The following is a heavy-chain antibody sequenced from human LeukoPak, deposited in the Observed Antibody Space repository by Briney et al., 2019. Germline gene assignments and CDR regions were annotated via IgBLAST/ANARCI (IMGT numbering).Heavy chain of an antibody. V-gene: IGHV3-21*04. D-gene: IGHD6-19*01. CDR2: ISSSSSYI. Sequence: NPGGSLRLSCAASGFTFSSYSMNWVRQAPGKGLEWVSPISSSSSYIYYADSEKGRFTISRDNSKNTLYLQMNSLRAEDTAVYYCAKGSSGWFYHFDYWGQGNLVTVSS. J-gene: IGHJ4*02. CDR3: AKGSSGWFYHFDY. CDR1: GFTFSSYS.